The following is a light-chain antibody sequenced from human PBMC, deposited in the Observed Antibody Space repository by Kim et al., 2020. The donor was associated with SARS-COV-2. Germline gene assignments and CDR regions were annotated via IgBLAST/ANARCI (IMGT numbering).Light chain of an antibody. Sequence: DISMTQSPSSLSASVGDRVTITCQASQDINIHLNWYQQKPGTAPNFLIYGASSLEAGVPSRFSGSGSGTDFTFTISSLQPEDVATYYCQQSDNLPLTFGGGTKVDIK. CDR2: GAS. CDR3: QQSDNLPLT. J-gene: IGKJ4*01. CDR1: QDINIH. V-gene: IGKV1-33*01.